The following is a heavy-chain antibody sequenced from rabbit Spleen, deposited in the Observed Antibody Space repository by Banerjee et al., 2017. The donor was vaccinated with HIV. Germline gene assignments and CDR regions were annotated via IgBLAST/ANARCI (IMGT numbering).Heavy chain of an antibody. V-gene: IGHV1S45*01. Sequence: QEQLVESGGGLVRPEGSLKLSCTASGFSFSSNGICWVRQAPGKGLEWIACIVNGDGSTYYASWAKGRFTISKTSSTTVTLQMTSLTAADTATYFCAREIAGVAESFNLRGPGTLVTVS. CDR3: AREIAGVAESFNL. CDR1: GFSFSSNG. J-gene: IGHJ4*01. D-gene: IGHD4-2*01. CDR2: IVNGDGST.